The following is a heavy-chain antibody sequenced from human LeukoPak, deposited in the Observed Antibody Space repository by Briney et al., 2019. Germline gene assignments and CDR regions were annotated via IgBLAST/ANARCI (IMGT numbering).Heavy chain of an antibody. V-gene: IGHV1-69*01. CDR2: IIPIFGTA. J-gene: IGHJ6*03. Sequence: SSVKASCKASGGTFSSYAISWVRQAPGQGLEWMGGIIPIFGTANYAQKFQGRVTITADESTSTDYMELSSLRSEDTAVYYCARDLSTTGLVPHYYYYMDVWGKGTTVTVSS. CDR1: GGTFSSYA. D-gene: IGHD1-1*01. CDR3: ARDLSTTGLVPHYYYYMDV.